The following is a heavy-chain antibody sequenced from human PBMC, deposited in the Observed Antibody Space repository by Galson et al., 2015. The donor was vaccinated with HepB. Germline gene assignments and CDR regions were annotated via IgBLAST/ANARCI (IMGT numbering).Heavy chain of an antibody. CDR2: IWYDGSKK. Sequence: SLRLSCAASGFTFNSYGMHWVRQAPGKGLEWVTNIWYDGSKKYYADSVKGRFIISRDNSKNTLYLQMNSLRAEDTAVYYCARGGYWPTGFDYWGQGTLVTVSS. V-gene: IGHV3-33*01. CDR3: ARGGYWPTGFDY. CDR1: GFTFNSYG. D-gene: IGHD3-22*01. J-gene: IGHJ4*02.